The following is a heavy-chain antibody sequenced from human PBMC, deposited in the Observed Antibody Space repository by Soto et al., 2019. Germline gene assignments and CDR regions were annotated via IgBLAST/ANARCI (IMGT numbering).Heavy chain of an antibody. CDR1: GGSISSGGYY. D-gene: IGHD3-22*01. CDR3: ARVELYYDSSGYYSGTFDY. Sequence: PSETLYLTCTVSGGSISSGGYYWSWIRQHPGKGLEWIGYIYYSGSTYYNPSLKSRVTISVDTSKNQFSLKLSSVTAADTAVYYCARVELYYDSSGYYSGTFDYWGQGTLVTVSS. CDR2: IYYSGST. V-gene: IGHV4-31*03. J-gene: IGHJ4*02.